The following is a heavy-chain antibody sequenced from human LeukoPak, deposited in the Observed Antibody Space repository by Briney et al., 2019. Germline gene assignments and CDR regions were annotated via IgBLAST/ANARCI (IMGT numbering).Heavy chain of an antibody. CDR2: INPSGGST. D-gene: IGHD3-22*01. CDR1: GYTFTSYY. Sequence: ASVKVSRKASGYTFTSYYMHWVRQAPGQGLEWMGIINPSGGSTSYAQKFQGRVTMTRDTSTSTVYMELSSLRSEDTAVYYCARDYPYYYDSSGLDYWGQGTLVTVSS. CDR3: ARDYPYYYDSSGLDY. J-gene: IGHJ4*02. V-gene: IGHV1-46*01.